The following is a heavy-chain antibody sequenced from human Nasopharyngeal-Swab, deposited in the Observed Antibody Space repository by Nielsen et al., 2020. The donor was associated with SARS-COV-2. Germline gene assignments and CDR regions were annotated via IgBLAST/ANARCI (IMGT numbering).Heavy chain of an antibody. CDR1: GGSISSGGYY. J-gene: IGHJ4*02. D-gene: IGHD4-17*01. Sequence: SETLSLTCTVSGGSISSGGYYWSWIRQHPGKGLEWIGYIYYSGSTYYNPSLKSRVTISVDTSKNQFSLKLSSVTAADTAVYYCARVPTVSLYGDSRNDASGSGAYWGQGTLVTVSS. V-gene: IGHV4-31*03. CDR2: IYYSGST. CDR3: ARVPTVSLYGDSRNDASGSGAY.